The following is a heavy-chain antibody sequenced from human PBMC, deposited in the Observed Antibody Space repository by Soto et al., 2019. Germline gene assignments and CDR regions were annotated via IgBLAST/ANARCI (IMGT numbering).Heavy chain of an antibody. CDR3: ARDPTTSGSYSH. CDR2: LYSGGST. V-gene: IGHV3-53*01. Sequence: TGGSLRLSCAASGFTVSSNYMSWVRQAPGKGLEWVSVLYSGGSTYYADSVKGRFTISRDNSKNTLYLQINSLRAEDTAVYYCARDPTTSGSYSHWGQGTLVTVSS. CDR1: GFTVSSNY. J-gene: IGHJ4*02. D-gene: IGHD3-10*01.